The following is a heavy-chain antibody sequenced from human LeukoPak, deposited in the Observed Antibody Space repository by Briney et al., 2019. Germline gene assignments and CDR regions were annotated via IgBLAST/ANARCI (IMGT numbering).Heavy chain of an antibody. J-gene: IGHJ6*02. CDR3: AGTYYDILTGYYYYYYGMDV. D-gene: IGHD3-9*01. CDR2: INHSGST. Sequence: SETLSLTCAVYGGSFSGYYWSWIRQPPGKGLEWIGEINHSGSTNYNPSLKSRVTISVDTSKNQFSLKLSSVTAADTAVYYCAGTYYDILTGYYYYYYGMDVWGQGTTVTVSS. CDR1: GGSFSGYY. V-gene: IGHV4-34*01.